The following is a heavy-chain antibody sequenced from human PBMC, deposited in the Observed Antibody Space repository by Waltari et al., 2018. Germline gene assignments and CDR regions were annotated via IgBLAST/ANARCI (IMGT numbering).Heavy chain of an antibody. D-gene: IGHD1-7*01. CDR1: GFTFSTYS. V-gene: IGHV3-48*04. J-gene: IGHJ4*02. CDR3: ARDRTLQY. CDR2: ISGSSSTI. Sequence: EVQLVESGGDLVQPGGSLRLSCAASGFTFSTYSMNWVRQAPGKGLEWVSYISGSSSTIYYADSVKGRFTISRDNAKNSLYLQMNSLRAEDTAVYYCARDRTLQYWGQGTLVTVSS.